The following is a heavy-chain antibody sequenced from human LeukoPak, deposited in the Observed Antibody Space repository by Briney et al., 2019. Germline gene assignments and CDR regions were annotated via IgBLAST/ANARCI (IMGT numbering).Heavy chain of an antibody. D-gene: IGHD3-10*01. J-gene: IGHJ4*02. V-gene: IGHV3-11*01. CDR1: GFTFSDYY. CDR2: ISGSGSPT. CDR3: ALHPAQGSGSLDF. Sequence: PGGSLRLSCAASGFTFSDYYMSWIRQAPGRGLEWVSYISGSGSPTYNADSVKGRFTVSRDNAKNSLYLQMNSLRAEDTAVYYCALHPAQGSGSLDFWGQGTLVTVSS.